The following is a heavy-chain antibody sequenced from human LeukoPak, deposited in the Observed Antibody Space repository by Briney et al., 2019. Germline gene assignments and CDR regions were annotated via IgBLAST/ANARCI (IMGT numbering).Heavy chain of an antibody. J-gene: IGHJ4*02. Sequence: GGSLRLSCAASGFTFSSYGMHWVRQAPGKGLEWAAVIWYDGSNKYYADSVKGRFTISRDNSKNTLYLQMNSLRAEDTAVYYCARSIAVAGTELDYWGQGTLVTVSS. V-gene: IGHV3-33*01. CDR2: IWYDGSNK. CDR1: GFTFSSYG. CDR3: ARSIAVAGTELDY. D-gene: IGHD6-19*01.